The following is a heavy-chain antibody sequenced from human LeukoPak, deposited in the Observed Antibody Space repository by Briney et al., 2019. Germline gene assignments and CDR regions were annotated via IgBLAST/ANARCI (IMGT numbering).Heavy chain of an antibody. V-gene: IGHV3-23*03. Sequence: GGSLRLSCAASGFTFSSSAMNWVRQAPGKGLEWVSVIYSGGSTHSADSVEGRITISRDNSKNTLFLQMNSLRAEDTAVYYCARGGSYPNDPFDIWGQGTMVTV. J-gene: IGHJ3*02. CDR2: IYSGGST. CDR1: GFTFSSSA. D-gene: IGHD1-26*01. CDR3: ARGGSYPNDPFDI.